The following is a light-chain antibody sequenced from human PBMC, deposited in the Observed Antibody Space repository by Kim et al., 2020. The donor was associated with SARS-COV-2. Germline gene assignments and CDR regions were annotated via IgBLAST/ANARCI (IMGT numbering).Light chain of an antibody. Sequence: PGEGATPACRASRSVGSAYIAWYQQKADQAPRLLIYGASGRTTGIPDRFSGSGSGREFTLTISRVETEDLAVYYWQHVGRSPRFTFGPGTKVDIK. CDR2: GAS. J-gene: IGKJ3*01. V-gene: IGKV3-20*01. CDR3: QHVGRSPRFT. CDR1: RSVGSAY.